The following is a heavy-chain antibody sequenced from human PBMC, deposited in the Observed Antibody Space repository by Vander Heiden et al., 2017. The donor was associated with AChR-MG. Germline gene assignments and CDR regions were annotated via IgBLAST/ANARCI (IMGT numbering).Heavy chain of an antibody. CDR2: IIPILGIA. V-gene: IGHV1-69*08. CDR1: GGTFSSYT. D-gene: IGHD1-26*01. J-gene: IGHJ4*02. CDR3: AREAAGSGSYHGTSAPIDY. Sequence: QVQLVQSGAEVKKPGSSVKVSCKASGGTFSSYTISWVRQAPGQGLEWMGRIIPILGIANYAQKFQGRVTITADKSTSTAYMELSSLRSEDTAVYYCAREAAGSGSYHGTSAPIDYWGQGTLVTVSS.